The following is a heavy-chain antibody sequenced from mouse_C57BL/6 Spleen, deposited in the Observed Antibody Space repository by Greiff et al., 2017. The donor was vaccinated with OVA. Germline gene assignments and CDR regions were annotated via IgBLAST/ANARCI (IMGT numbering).Heavy chain of an antibody. Sequence: EVKLVESGGGLVQPGGSLSLSCAASGFTFTDYYMSWVRQPPGKALEWLGFIRNKANGYTTEYSASVKGRFTISRDNSQSILYLQMNALRAEDSATYYCARYGDGNYPDYWGQGTTLTVSS. CDR1: GFTFTDYY. CDR2: IRNKANGYTT. J-gene: IGHJ2*01. V-gene: IGHV7-3*01. D-gene: IGHD2-1*01. CDR3: ARYGDGNYPDY.